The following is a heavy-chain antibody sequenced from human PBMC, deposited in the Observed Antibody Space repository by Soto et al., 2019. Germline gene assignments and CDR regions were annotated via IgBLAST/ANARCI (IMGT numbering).Heavy chain of an antibody. CDR1: GFTFSSYG. J-gene: IGHJ4*02. D-gene: IGHD3-10*01. CDR2: IWYDGSNK. Sequence: GGSLRLSCAASGFTFSSYGMHWVRQAPGKGLEWVAVIWYDGSNKYYADSVKGRFTISRDNSKNTLYLQMNSLRAEDTAVYYCARDAWGSGSYYNSIFGFPSDYWGQGTLVTVSS. CDR3: ARDAWGSGSYYNSIFGFPSDY. V-gene: IGHV3-33*01.